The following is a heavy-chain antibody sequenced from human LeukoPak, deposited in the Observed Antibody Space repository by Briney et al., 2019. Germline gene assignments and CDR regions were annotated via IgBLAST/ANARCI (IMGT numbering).Heavy chain of an antibody. V-gene: IGHV3-7*01. CDR2: IKQDGSEK. D-gene: IGHD7-27*01. J-gene: IGHJ4*02. CDR3: ARELKGWGSDY. CDR1: GFTFSSFW. Sequence: GGSLRLSCAASGFTFSSFWMNWVRQAPGKGLEWVANIKQDGSEKHYVDSVKGRFTISRDNAKNSLYLQLNSLRAEDTAVYYCARELKGWGSDYWGQGTLVTVSS.